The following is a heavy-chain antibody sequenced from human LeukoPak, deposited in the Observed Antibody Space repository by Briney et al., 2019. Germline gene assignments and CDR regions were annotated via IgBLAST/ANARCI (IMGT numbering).Heavy chain of an antibody. D-gene: IGHD1/OR15-1a*01. Sequence: GGSLRLSCEASGFTFSNYRMHWVRQAPGKGLEWLSYINLDPNTICYADSVKGRFTISRDNAKQSLYLQMNSLRVEDTAIYYCARDVSVNKVTTPFDHWGQGTLVTVAS. CDR1: GFTFSNYR. CDR3: ARDVSVNKVTTPFDH. V-gene: IGHV3-48*04. J-gene: IGHJ4*02. CDR2: INLDPNTI.